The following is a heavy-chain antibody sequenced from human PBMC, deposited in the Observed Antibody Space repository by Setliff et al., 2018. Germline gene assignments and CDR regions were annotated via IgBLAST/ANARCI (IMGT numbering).Heavy chain of an antibody. CDR3: ARMSGFQYIDV. D-gene: IGHD3-3*01. CDR2: IYHDGNP. Sequence: ETLSLTCAVSGVSINSLTWWSWVRQPPGKGLEWIGEIYHDGNPIYNPSAVHYTPSLKSRVSISVDXXKXXXXXXXTSVTAADTAVYYCARMSGFQYIDVWDKGTTVTVSS. J-gene: IGHJ6*03. CDR1: GVSINSLTW. V-gene: IGHV4-4*02.